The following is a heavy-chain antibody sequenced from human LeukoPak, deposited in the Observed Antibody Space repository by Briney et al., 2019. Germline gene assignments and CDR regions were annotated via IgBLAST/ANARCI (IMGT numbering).Heavy chain of an antibody. CDR1: GFTFSSYT. CDR2: ISSSSSTI. CDR3: ARLTRCAGDP. Sequence: QPGGSLRLSCAASGFTFSSYTMNWVRQAPGKGLEWVSYISSSSSTIYYADSVKGRFTVSRDNAKNSLYLQMNSLRAEDTAVYYCARLTRCAGDPWGQGTLVIVSS. J-gene: IGHJ5*02. D-gene: IGHD4/OR15-4a*01. V-gene: IGHV3-48*04.